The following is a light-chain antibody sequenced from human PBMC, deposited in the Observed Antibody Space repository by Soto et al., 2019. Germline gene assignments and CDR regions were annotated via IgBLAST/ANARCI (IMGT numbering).Light chain of an antibody. CDR3: GTWDSTLSAGGDV. CDR1: SSNIGNHY. J-gene: IGLJ1*01. CDR2: ENN. V-gene: IGLV1-51*02. Sequence: QSVLTQPPSVSAAPGQKVTISCSGSSSNIGNHYVSWYQKLPGTGPKLLIYENNKRPSGIPDLFSGSKSGTSATLDITGLQTGDEADYYCGTWDSTLSAGGDVFGTGTKVTVL.